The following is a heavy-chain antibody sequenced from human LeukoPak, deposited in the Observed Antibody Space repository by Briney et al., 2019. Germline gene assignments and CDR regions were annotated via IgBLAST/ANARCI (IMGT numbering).Heavy chain of an antibody. D-gene: IGHD3-10*01. Sequence: GGSLRLSCAASGFTFSTHAMSWVRQAPGKGLEWVSDISASGGSTYYGDSVKGRFTISRDNAKNLLFLQMNGLRAEDTALYYCARGRSITLLRGVAMSDGFDIWGQGAMVAVSS. CDR3: ARGRSITLLRGVAMSDGFDI. V-gene: IGHV3-23*01. J-gene: IGHJ3*02. CDR1: GFTFSTHA. CDR2: ISASGGST.